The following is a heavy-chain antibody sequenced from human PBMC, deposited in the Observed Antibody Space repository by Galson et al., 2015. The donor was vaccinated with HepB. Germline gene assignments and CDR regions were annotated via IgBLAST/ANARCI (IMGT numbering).Heavy chain of an antibody. CDR2: TYYRSEWYN. J-gene: IGHJ6*02. V-gene: IGHV6-1*01. CDR3: AREADYYGSGSYYNGAYYYYGMDV. D-gene: IGHD3-10*01. Sequence: CAISGDSVSSNSAAWNWIRQSPSRGLEWLGRTYYRSEWYNDYAVSVKSRITINPDTSKNQFSLQLNSVTPEDTAVYYCAREADYYGSGSYYNGAYYYYGMDVWGQGTTVTVSS. CDR1: GDSVSSNSAA.